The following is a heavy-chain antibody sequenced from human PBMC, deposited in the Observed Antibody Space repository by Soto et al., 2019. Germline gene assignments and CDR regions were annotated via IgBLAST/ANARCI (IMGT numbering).Heavy chain of an antibody. V-gene: IGHV3-30*18. CDR3: AKHQGGGGSSSDY. CDR1: GFTFSYYG. Sequence: QVQLVESGGGVVQPGRSLRLSCVASGFTFSYYGMHWVRQAPSKGLEWVAVISYDGNYKHYGDSAKGRFTLSRDNSKNTLYLQMNSLRPDDTAVYYCAKHQGGGGSSSDYWGQGTLVTVSS. J-gene: IGHJ4*02. CDR2: ISYDGNYK. D-gene: IGHD3-16*01.